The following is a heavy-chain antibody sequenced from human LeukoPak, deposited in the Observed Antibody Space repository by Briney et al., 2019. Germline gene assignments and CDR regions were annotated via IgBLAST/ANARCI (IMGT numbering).Heavy chain of an antibody. D-gene: IGHD3-10*01. CDR1: GYTFSNYG. CDR3: ARDRLILWFGEFDY. J-gene: IGHJ4*02. V-gene: IGHV1-18*01. CDR2: ISGYNGIT. Sequence: ASVKFSCKASGYTFSNYGVSWVRQAPGQGLEWMGWISGYNGITSYAQKFQGRVTLTTDTSTTTAYMELRSLRSDDTAVYYCARDRLILWFGEFDYWGQGTLVTVSS.